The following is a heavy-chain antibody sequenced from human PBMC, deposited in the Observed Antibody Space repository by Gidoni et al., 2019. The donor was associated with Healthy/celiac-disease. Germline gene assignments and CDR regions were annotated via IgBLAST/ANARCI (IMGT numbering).Heavy chain of an antibody. D-gene: IGHD2-15*01. CDR1: GFTFSSYD. CDR2: MSGSGGRT. V-gene: IGHV3-23*01. J-gene: IGHJ4*02. Sequence: EVQLLESVGGLVQPGGSLRLSCAASGFTFSSYDMSWVRQAPGKGLEWVSAMSGSGGRTYYADAVKGRFTISRDNSKNTLYLQMNSLRAEDTAVYYCAKATILVAAYFNWGQGTLVTVSS. CDR3: AKATILVAAYFN.